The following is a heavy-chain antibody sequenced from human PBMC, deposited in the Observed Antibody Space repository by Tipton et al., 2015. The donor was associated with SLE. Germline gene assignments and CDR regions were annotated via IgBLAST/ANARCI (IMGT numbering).Heavy chain of an antibody. CDR3: ARGHGIAAAGPFDY. CDR2: INHSGST. CDR1: GVSISSGSYY. D-gene: IGHD6-13*01. Sequence: TLSLTCTVSGVSISSGSYYWSWIRQPAGKGLEWIGEINHSGSTNYNPSLKSRVTISVDTSKNQFSLKLSSVTAADTAVYYCARGHGIAAAGPFDYWGQGTLVTVSS. V-gene: IGHV4-61*09. J-gene: IGHJ4*02.